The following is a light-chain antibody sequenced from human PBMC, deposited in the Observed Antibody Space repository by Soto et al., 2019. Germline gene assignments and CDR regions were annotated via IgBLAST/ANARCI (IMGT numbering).Light chain of an antibody. CDR1: SGSVSTSYY. V-gene: IGLV8-61*01. CDR3: VPYMGSGIWV. CDR2: STD. Sequence: QAVVTQEPSFSVSPGRTVTLTCGLSSGSVSTSYYPSWYQQTPVQAPRTLIYSTDTRSSVVPDRFSGSILRNKAALTISGAQSDDEYDYYSVPYMGSGIWVFGRGTKVTLL. J-gene: IGLJ3*02.